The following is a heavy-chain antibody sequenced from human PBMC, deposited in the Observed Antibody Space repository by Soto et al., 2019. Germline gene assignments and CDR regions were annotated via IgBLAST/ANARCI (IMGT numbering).Heavy chain of an antibody. CDR1: GYSFTSYW. Sequence: GESLNISCKGSGYSFTSYWISWVRQMPGKGLEWMGRIDPSDSYTNYSPSFQGHVTISADKSISTAYLQWSSLKASDTAMYYCARSYYYDGSGYYYLDYWGQGTLVTVSS. CDR3: ARSYYYDGSGYYYLDY. CDR2: IDPSDSYT. V-gene: IGHV5-10-1*01. J-gene: IGHJ4*02. D-gene: IGHD3-22*01.